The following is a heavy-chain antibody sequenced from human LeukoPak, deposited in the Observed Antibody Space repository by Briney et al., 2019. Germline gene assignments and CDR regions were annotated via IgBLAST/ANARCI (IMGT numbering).Heavy chain of an antibody. CDR2: ISAYNGNT. D-gene: IGHD3-10*01. J-gene: IGHJ3*02. Sequence: ASVKVSCKASGYTFTSYGVSWVRQAAGQGREWMGWISAYNGNTIYAHKLQGRVTMTTDTSTSTAYMELRSLRSDDTAVYYCARTLVRGIGDAFEIWGQGTMVTVSS. CDR3: ARTLVRGIGDAFEI. V-gene: IGHV1-18*01. CDR1: GYTFTSYG.